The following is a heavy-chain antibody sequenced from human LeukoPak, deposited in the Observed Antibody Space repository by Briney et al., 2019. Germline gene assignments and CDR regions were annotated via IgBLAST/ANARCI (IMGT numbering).Heavy chain of an antibody. Sequence: GGSLRLSCAASGFTFSSYDMHWVRQATGKGLEGVSAIGTAGDTYYPGSVKGRFTISRENAKNSLYLQMNSLRAGDTAVYYCARARGYYDSSGYADAFDIWGQGTMVTVSS. D-gene: IGHD3-22*01. J-gene: IGHJ3*02. CDR3: ARARGYYDSSGYADAFDI. CDR2: IGTAGDT. CDR1: GFTFSSYD. V-gene: IGHV3-13*01.